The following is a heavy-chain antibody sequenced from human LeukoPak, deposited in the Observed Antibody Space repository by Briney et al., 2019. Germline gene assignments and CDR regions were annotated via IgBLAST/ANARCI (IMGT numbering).Heavy chain of an antibody. Sequence: SETLSLTCAVYGGSFSGYYWSWIRQPPGKGLEWIGEINHSGSTNYNPSLKSRVTISVDTSKNQFSLKLSSVTAVDTAVYYCARTFGYGDYEGGFDYWGQGTLVTVSS. CDR1: GGSFSGYY. D-gene: IGHD4-17*01. CDR2: INHSGST. V-gene: IGHV4-34*01. CDR3: ARTFGYGDYEGGFDY. J-gene: IGHJ4*02.